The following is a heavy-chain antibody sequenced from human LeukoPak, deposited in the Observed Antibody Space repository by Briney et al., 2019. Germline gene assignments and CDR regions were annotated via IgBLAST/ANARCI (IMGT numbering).Heavy chain of an antibody. CDR3: ARFGYCSGGSCYPWFDP. CDR1: GGSISSYY. J-gene: IGHJ5*02. Sequence: SETLSLTCTVSGGSISSYYWSWIRQPPGKGLEWIGYIYYSGSTNYNPSLKSRVTISVDTSKNQFSLKLSSVTAADTAVYYCARFGYCSGGSCYPWFDPWAREPWSPSPQ. CDR2: IYYSGST. D-gene: IGHD2-15*01. V-gene: IGHV4-59*01.